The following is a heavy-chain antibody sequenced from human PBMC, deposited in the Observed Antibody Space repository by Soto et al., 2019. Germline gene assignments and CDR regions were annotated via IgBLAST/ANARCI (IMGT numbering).Heavy chain of an antibody. Sequence: QVQLVQSGAEVKKPGASVKVSCKASGYTFTSYDINWVRQATGQGREWMGWMNPNSGNTGYAQKFQGRVTTTRNTARSTSYMQLSGLRSEHKAVYYCRRGPGGWYYYYIDVWGKGTTVNVSS. CDR1: GYTFTSYD. CDR3: RRGPGGWYYYYIDV. D-gene: IGHD6-19*01. J-gene: IGHJ6*03. V-gene: IGHV1-8*01. CDR2: MNPNSGNT.